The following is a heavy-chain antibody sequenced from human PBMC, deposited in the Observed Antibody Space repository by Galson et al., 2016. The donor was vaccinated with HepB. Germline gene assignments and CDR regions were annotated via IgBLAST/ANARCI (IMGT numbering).Heavy chain of an antibody. CDR2: IGPGSNI. Sequence: LRLSCATSGFTFRTTSMDWVRQTPGKGLEWVATIGPGSNIHYADFVRGRFIASRDNARNTVYLQMDNVRVEDTAKYHCVTWLAAHFDQWGQGTRVTGSS. CDR3: VTWLAAHFDQ. V-gene: IGHV3-23*01. D-gene: IGHD3-10*01. CDR1: GFTFRTTS. J-gene: IGHJ4*02.